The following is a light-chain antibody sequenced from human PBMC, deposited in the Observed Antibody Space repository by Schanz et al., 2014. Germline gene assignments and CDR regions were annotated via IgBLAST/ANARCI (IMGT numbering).Light chain of an antibody. Sequence: EIVMTQSPATLSVSPGESATLSCRASQSVSSKLAWYQQKPGQAPRLLIYGASTRATGIPARFSGSGSGTEFPLTISSLQSEDFAVYFCQQYDNWPPWTFGQGPKVEIK. V-gene: IGKV3-15*01. J-gene: IGKJ1*01. CDR3: QQYDNWPPWT. CDR1: QSVSSK. CDR2: GAS.